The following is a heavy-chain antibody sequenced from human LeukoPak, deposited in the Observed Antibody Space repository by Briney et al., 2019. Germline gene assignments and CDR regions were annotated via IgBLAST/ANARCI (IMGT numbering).Heavy chain of an antibody. CDR2: ISYDGSNK. D-gene: IGHD6-13*01. CDR1: GFTFSSDA. CDR3: ARTAAGAYYYYYYMDV. J-gene: IGHJ6*03. V-gene: IGHV3-30*01. Sequence: GGSLRLSCAASGFTFSSDAMHWVRQAPGKGLGWVAVISYDGSNKYYADSVKGRFTISRDNSKNTLYLQMNSLRTEDTAVYYCARTAAGAYYYYYYMDVWGKGTTVTVSS.